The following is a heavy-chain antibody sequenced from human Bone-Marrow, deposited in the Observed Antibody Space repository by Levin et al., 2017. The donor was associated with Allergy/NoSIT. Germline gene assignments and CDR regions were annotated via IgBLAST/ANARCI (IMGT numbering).Heavy chain of an antibody. CDR3: TTLGSSRKFDY. CDR2: IKTTSDGGTT. V-gene: IGHV3-15*01. CDR1: GFTFTDAW. J-gene: IGHJ4*02. D-gene: IGHD3-10*01. Sequence: GGSLRLSCAASGFTFTDAWMNWVRQAPGKGLEWIGRIKTTSDGGTTDYAAPVKGRFTISRDDSESRVHLLMNSLKREDTAIYYCTTLGSSRKFDYWGRGALVTVSS.